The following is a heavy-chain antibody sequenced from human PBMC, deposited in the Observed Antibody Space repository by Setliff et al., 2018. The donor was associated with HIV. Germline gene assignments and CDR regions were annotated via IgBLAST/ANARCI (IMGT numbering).Heavy chain of an antibody. J-gene: IGHJ6*03. D-gene: IGHD3-22*01. CDR3: AREFYHYDSSDYYSDYYYYYMDV. CDR2: IYTSGST. Sequence: PSETLSLTCTSSGDSISGTYYWSWIRQPAGKGLEWIGRIYTSGSTYYNPSLKSRVTMSVDTSKNQISLKLSSVTAADTAVFYCAREFYHYDSSDYYSDYYYYYMDVWGKGTTVTVSS. CDR1: GDSISGTYY. V-gene: IGHV4-4*07.